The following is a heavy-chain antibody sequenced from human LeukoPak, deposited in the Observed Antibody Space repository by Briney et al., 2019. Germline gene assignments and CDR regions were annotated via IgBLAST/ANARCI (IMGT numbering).Heavy chain of an antibody. J-gene: IGHJ4*02. CDR3: AKDGGNWNDFDC. CDR1: GFTFTSHG. Sequence: GGSLRLSCAAPGFTFTSHGMHWVRQAPGKGLEWVAFISFDGSNENYADSVKGRFTISRDNSKNSLYLQMNSLRAEDTAVYYCAKDGGNWNDFDCWGQGTLVTVSS. CDR2: ISFDGSNE. V-gene: IGHV3-30*18. D-gene: IGHD1-1*01.